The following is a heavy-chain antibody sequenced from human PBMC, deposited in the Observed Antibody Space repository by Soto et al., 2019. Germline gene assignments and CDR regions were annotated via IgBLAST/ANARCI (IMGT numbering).Heavy chain of an antibody. CDR1: GFSFSSYS. CDR2: ISGTSDYI. CDR3: ARDHRYCSGSSCRPYYYYYGMDV. D-gene: IGHD2-15*01. J-gene: IGHJ6*02. Sequence: GWALRLSCAAPGFSFSSYSMNWVRQAPGRGLEWVAAISGTSDYIYYADSVKGRFTISRDNAKTSLYIQMNSLRAEDTAVYYCARDHRYCSGSSCRPYYYYYGMDVWGQGTTVTVSS. V-gene: IGHV3-21*01.